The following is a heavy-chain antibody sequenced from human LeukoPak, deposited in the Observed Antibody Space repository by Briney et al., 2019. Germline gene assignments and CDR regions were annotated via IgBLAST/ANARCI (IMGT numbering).Heavy chain of an antibody. CDR2: IWDDGNNK. CDR3: ARDSYQDYYGRFDP. V-gene: IGHV3-33*01. Sequence: GGSLRLSCAASGFSFSNHGMHWVRQAPGKRLEWVAVIWDDGNNKRYANSVNGRFTISGDNSENTLYLQMNGLTAEDTAMYYCARDSYQDYYGRFDPWGQGTLVIVSS. J-gene: IGHJ5*02. CDR1: GFSFSNHG. D-gene: IGHD3-10*01.